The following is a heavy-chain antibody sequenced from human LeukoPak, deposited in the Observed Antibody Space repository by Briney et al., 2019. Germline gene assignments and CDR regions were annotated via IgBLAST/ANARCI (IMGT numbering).Heavy chain of an antibody. D-gene: IGHD1-26*01. J-gene: IGHJ4*02. CDR2: MNPNSGNT. Sequence: ASVKVSCKASGGTFSSYAISWVRQAPGQGLEWMGWMNPNSGNTGYAQKFQGRVTMTRNTSISTAYMELSSLRSEDTAVYYCARSGSSTSTEWGQGTLVTVSS. CDR1: GGTFSSYA. V-gene: IGHV1-8*02. CDR3: ARSGSSTSTE.